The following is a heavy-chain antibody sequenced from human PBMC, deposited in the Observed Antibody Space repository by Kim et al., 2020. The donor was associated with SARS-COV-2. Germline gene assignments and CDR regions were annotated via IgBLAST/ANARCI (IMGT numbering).Heavy chain of an antibody. Sequence: GSGKPYVDAVKGRFTISRDNAKTSLYLQMNSLRAEDTAVYYCAKGWGYFQHWGQGTLATVSS. D-gene: IGHD1-26*01. CDR3: AKGWGYFQH. V-gene: IGHV3-7*01. J-gene: IGHJ1*01. CDR2: GSGK.